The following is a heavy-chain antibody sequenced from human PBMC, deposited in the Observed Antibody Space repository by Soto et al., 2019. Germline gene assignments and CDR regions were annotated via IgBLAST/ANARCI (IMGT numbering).Heavy chain of an antibody. Sequence: SETLSVTYTVSGGSIVSIGGCWGWIRQPPGKGLEWIGSIYYSGSTNYNPSLKSRVTISVDTSKNQFSLKLSSVTAADTAVYYCARDRPYYDYLPKLNAFDIRRHGTIVTVSP. D-gene: IGHD3-3*01. V-gene: IGHV4-39*07. J-gene: IGHJ3*02. CDR1: GGSIVSIGGC. CDR3: ARDRPYYDYLPKLNAFDI. CDR2: IYYSGST.